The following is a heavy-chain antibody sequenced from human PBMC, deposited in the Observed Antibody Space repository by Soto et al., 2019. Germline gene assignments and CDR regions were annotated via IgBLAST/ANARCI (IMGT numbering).Heavy chain of an antibody. CDR1: GYTFTSYA. J-gene: IGHJ5*02. Sequence: QVQLVQSGAEVKKPGASVKVSCKASGYTFTSYAMHWVRQAPGQRLEWMGWINDGNGNTKYSQKFKGRVTITRDTSASTASMVRCILSSEDRDADSCARGPIVYGSGRARDWFDPWGQGTLVTVYS. CDR2: INDGNGNT. D-gene: IGHD3-10*01. V-gene: IGHV1-3*01. CDR3: ARGPIVYGSGRARDWFDP.